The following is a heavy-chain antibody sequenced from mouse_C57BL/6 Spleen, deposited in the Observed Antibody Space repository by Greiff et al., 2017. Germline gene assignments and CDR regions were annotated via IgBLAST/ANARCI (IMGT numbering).Heavy chain of an antibody. V-gene: IGHV5-6*01. CDR2: ISSGGSYT. J-gene: IGHJ2*01. CDR3: ARIYYDYDEGVFDY. CDR1: GFTFSSYG. Sequence: EVNVVESGGDLVKPGGSLKLSCAASGFTFSSYGMSWVRQTPDKRLEWVATISSGGSYTYYPDSVKGRFTISRDNAKNTLYLQMSSLKSEDTAMYYCARIYYDYDEGVFDYWGQGTTLTVSS. D-gene: IGHD2-4*01.